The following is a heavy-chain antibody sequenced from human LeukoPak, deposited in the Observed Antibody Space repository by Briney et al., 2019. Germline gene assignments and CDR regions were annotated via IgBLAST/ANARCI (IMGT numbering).Heavy chain of an antibody. J-gene: IGHJ4*02. V-gene: IGHV3-53*01. CDR1: GFSVSSNY. CDR3: ARDPGGAKFDY. CDR2: IYSGGST. D-gene: IGHD4/OR15-4a*01. Sequence: GGSLRLSCAASGFSVSSNYMNWVRQAPGKGLEWVSVIYSGGSTAYADSVKGRFTISRGTSKNTLYLQLNSLRAEDTAVFYCARDPGGAKFDYWGQGTLVTVSS.